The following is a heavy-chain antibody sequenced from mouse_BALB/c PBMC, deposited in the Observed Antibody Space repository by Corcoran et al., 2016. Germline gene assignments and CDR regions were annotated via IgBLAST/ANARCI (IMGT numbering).Heavy chain of an antibody. J-gene: IGHJ1*01. D-gene: IGHD4-1*01. CDR1: GFNLKDTY. Sequence: EVQLQQSGAELVKPGASVKLSCTASGFNLKDTYMHWVKQRPEQGLEWIGRIDPANVNTKYDPKFQGKATIKADTSSNTAYLQLSSLTSEDTAVYYCANWDWYFDVWGAGTTVTVSS. CDR3: ANWDWYFDV. CDR2: IDPANVNT. V-gene: IGHV14-3*02.